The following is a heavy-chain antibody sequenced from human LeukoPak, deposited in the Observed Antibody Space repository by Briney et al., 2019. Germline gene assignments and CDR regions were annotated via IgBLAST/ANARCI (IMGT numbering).Heavy chain of an antibody. CDR2: ITWDGGST. CDR1: GFTFNDYI. CDR3: AKDNTGSLDS. D-gene: IGHD1-14*01. J-gene: IGHJ4*02. V-gene: IGHV3-43*01. Sequence: PGGSLRLSCAASGFTFNDYIMHWVRQVPGKGLEWVSHITWDGGSTYYADSVRGRFTISRDNSKDALYLQMNSLRPGDTALYYCAKDNTGSLDSWGQGTLVTVSS.